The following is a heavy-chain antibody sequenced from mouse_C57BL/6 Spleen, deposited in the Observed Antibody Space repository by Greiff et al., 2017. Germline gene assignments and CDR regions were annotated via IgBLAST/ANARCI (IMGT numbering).Heavy chain of an antibody. V-gene: IGHV3-6*01. CDR2: ISYDGSN. CDR3: ARRSSYGYFDV. Sequence: EVQLQQSGPGLVKPSPSLSLTCSVTGYSITSGYYWHWIRQFPGNKLEWMGYISYDGSNNYNPSLNNRISITRDTSKNQFFLKLNSVTTEDTATYYCARRSSYGYFDVWGTGTTVTVSS. D-gene: IGHD1-1*01. CDR1: GYSITSGYY. J-gene: IGHJ1*03.